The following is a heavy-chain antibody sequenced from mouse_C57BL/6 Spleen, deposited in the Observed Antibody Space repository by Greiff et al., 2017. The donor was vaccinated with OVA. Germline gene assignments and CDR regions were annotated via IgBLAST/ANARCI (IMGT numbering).Heavy chain of an antibody. Sequence: VQLQQSGPGLVAPSQTLSITCTVSGFSLTSYAISWVRQPPGKGLEWLGVIWTGGGKNYNSALKSRLSIRKDNYKSKVFLKLNSIQTDDKARYYCARYGNYVDYWGQGTTLTVSS. CDR2: IWTGGGK. J-gene: IGHJ2*01. D-gene: IGHD2-1*01. V-gene: IGHV2-9-1*01. CDR1: GFSLTSYA. CDR3: ARYGNYVDY.